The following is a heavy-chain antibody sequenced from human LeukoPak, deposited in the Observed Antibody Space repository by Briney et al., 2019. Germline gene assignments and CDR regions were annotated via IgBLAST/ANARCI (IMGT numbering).Heavy chain of an antibody. D-gene: IGHD4-17*01. V-gene: IGHV1-18*01. CDR3: ARGSYGEVSFDY. CDR1: GYTFTSYG. CDR2: ISTYNGNT. J-gene: IGHJ4*02. Sequence: ASVKVSCKASGYTFTSYGFTWVRQAPGQGLEWMGWISTYNGNTNYAQKLQGGVTMTTDTSTSTAYMELRSLRSDDTAVYFCARGSYGEVSFDYWGQGILVTVSS.